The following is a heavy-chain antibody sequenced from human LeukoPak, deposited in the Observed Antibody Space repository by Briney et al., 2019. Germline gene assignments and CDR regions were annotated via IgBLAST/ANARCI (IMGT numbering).Heavy chain of an antibody. CDR3: ARYGSIAAAGTFDY. V-gene: IGHV3-7*04. CDR2: VKQDRSEK. CDR1: GFTFSRYW. J-gene: IGHJ4*02. Sequence: GGSLRLSCAASGFTFSRYWMSWVRQAPGKGLEWVANVKQDRSEKYYVDSVKGRFTISRDNVKNSLYLQMNSLRAEDTAVYYCARYGSIAAAGTFDYWGQGTLVTVSS. D-gene: IGHD6-13*01.